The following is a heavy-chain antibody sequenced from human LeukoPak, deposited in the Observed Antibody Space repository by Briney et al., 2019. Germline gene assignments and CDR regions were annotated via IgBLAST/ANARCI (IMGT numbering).Heavy chain of an antibody. CDR1: EFTFSSYA. Sequence: GGSLRLSCAASEFTFSSYAMSWVRQAPGKGLEWVSAISGSGGSTYYADSVKGRFTISRDNSKNTLYLQMNSLRAEDTAVYYCAKDSVVGARTSGMDVWGQGTTVTVSS. CDR2: ISGSGGST. D-gene: IGHD1-26*01. CDR3: AKDSVVGARTSGMDV. V-gene: IGHV3-23*01. J-gene: IGHJ6*02.